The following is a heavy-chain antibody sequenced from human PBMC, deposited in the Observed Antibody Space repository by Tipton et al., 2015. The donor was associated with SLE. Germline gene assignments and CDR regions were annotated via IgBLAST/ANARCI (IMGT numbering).Heavy chain of an antibody. CDR3: ARGVKQLVQTEYFQH. V-gene: IGHV1-69*01. J-gene: IGHJ1*01. CDR1: GGTFSSYA. CDR2: IIPIFGTA. Sequence: QVQLVQSRAEVKKPGSSVKVSCKASGGTFSSYAISWVRQAPGQGLEWMGGIIPIFGTANYAQKFQGRVTITTDESTSTAYMELSSLRSEDTAVYYCARGVKQLVQTEYFQHWGQGTLVTVSS. D-gene: IGHD6-6*01.